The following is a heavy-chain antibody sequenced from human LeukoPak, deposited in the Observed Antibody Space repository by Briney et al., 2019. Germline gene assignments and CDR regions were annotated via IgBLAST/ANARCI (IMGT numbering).Heavy chain of an antibody. CDR3: ARTIAARLILDYFDY. CDR2: IIPIFGTA. Sequence: SVKVSCKASGGTFSSYAISWVRQAPGQGLEWMGGIIPIFGTANYAQKFQGRVTITADESTSTAYMELSSLRSEDTAVYYCARTIAARLILDYFDYWGQGTLVTVSS. D-gene: IGHD6-6*01. CDR1: GGTFSSYA. J-gene: IGHJ4*02. V-gene: IGHV1-69*13.